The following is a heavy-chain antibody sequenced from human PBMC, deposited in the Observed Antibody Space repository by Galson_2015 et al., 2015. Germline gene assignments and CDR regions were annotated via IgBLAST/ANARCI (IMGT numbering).Heavy chain of an antibody. CDR3: AKRFGKQLVHYYYGMDV. CDR1: GFTFSSYA. D-gene: IGHD6-6*01. Sequence: SLRLSCAASGFTFSSYAMSWVRQAPGKGLEWVSAISGSGGSTYYADSVKGRFTISRDNSKNTLYLQMNSLRAEDTAVYYCAKRFGKQLVHYYYGMDVWGQGTTVTVSS. CDR2: ISGSGGST. J-gene: IGHJ6*02. V-gene: IGHV3-23*01.